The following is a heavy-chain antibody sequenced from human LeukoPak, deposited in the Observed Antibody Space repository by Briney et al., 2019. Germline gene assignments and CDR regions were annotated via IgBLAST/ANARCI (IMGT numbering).Heavy chain of an antibody. CDR1: GFTFSSYA. J-gene: IGHJ4*02. Sequence: GGSLRLSCAASGFTFSSYAMSWVRQAPGKGLEWVSAISGTGGNTYYADSVKGRFTMSRDNSKNTLYLQMNSLRAEDTAVYYCAKAYYDSSGSPFDYWGQGTLVTVSS. D-gene: IGHD3-22*01. CDR2: ISGTGGNT. V-gene: IGHV3-23*01. CDR3: AKAYYDSSGSPFDY.